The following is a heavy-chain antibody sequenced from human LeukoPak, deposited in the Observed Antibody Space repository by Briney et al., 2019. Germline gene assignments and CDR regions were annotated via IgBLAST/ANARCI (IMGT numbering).Heavy chain of an antibody. J-gene: IGHJ4*02. CDR1: GGSFSGYH. CDR2: INHSGST. CDR3: ARAFWDTAMGIDY. Sequence: SETLSLTCAVYGGSFSGYHWSWIRQPPGKGLEWIGEINHSGSTNYNPSLKSRVTISVDTSKNQFSLKLSSVTAADTAVYYCARAFWDTAMGIDYWGQGTLVTVSS. D-gene: IGHD5-18*01. V-gene: IGHV4-34*01.